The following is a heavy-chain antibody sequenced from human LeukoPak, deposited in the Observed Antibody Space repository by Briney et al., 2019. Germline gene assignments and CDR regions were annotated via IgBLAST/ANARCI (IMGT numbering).Heavy chain of an antibody. CDR3: ARSSGYYYPQQYYFDY. CDR2: ISYGGSNK. CDR1: GFTFSSYA. V-gene: IGHV3-30-3*01. J-gene: IGHJ4*02. D-gene: IGHD3-22*01. Sequence: PGGSLRLSCAASGFTFSSYAMHWVRQAPGKGLEWVAVISYGGSNKYYADSVKGRFTISRDNSKNTLYLQMNSLRAEDTAVYYCARSSGYYYPQQYYFDYWGQGTLVTVSS.